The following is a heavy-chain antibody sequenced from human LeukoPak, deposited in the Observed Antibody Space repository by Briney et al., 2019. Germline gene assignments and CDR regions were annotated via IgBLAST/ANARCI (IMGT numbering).Heavy chain of an antibody. Sequence: GGSLRLSCAASGFTFSSYSMNWVRQAPGKGLEWVSPISSSSSYIYYADSVKGRFTISRDNAMNSLYLQMNSLRAEDTAVYYRARDTYGGYSSSWYYFDYWGQGTLVTVSS. J-gene: IGHJ4*02. CDR2: ISSSSSYI. D-gene: IGHD6-13*01. V-gene: IGHV3-21*01. CDR3: ARDTYGGYSSSWYYFDY. CDR1: GFTFSSYS.